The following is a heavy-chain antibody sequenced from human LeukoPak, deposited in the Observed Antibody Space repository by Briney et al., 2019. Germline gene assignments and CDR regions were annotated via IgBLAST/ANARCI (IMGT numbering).Heavy chain of an antibody. Sequence: ASVKVSCKASGYTFTTYAMHWVRQAPGQRLEWMGWINAGSGNTKYSQKFQGRVTITRDTSASTAYMELSSLRSEDTAVYYCARTYCSSTSCYNVDRWGQGTLVTVSS. V-gene: IGHV1-3*01. CDR1: GYTFTTYA. D-gene: IGHD2-2*02. J-gene: IGHJ4*02. CDR2: INAGSGNT. CDR3: ARTYCSSTSCYNVDR.